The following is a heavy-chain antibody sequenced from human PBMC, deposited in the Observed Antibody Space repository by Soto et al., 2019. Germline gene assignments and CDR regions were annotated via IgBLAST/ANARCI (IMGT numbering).Heavy chain of an antibody. V-gene: IGHV1-69*05. J-gene: IGHJ4*02. CDR2: IVPIVDTA. D-gene: IGHD2-21*01. Sequence: SVKVSCKTSGGTFSSYAISWVRQAPGQGLEWMGGIVPIVDTATYAQKFQGRFTISRDNAKNSLYLQMNSLRDDDTAVYYCARGRGYCGGTNCYLDYWGQGALVTVSS. CDR1: GGTFSSYA. CDR3: ARGRGYCGGTNCYLDY.